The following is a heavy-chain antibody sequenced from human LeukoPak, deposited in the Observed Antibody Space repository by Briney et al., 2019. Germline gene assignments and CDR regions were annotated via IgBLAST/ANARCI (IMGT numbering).Heavy chain of an antibody. J-gene: IGHJ5*02. D-gene: IGHD3-10*01. CDR2: ISGSGGST. V-gene: IGHV3-23*01. CDR1: GFTFSSYA. Sequence: GGSLRLSCAASGFTFSSYAMSWVRQAPGKGLEWVSAISGSGGSTYYADSVKGRFTISRDNSKNTLYLQRNSLRAEDTAVYYCAKRNYYGSGSYHWFDPWGQGTLVTVSS. CDR3: AKRNYYGSGSYHWFDP.